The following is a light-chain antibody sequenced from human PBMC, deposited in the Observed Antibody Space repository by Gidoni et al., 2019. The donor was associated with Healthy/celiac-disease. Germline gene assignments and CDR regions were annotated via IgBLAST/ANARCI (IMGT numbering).Light chain of an antibody. CDR3: QQLNSYA. J-gene: IGKJ2*01. CDR2: AAY. V-gene: IGKV1-9*01. Sequence: DIQLTQSPSFLSASVGDRVTITCRASQDISSYFAWYQQKPGKAPELLIYAAYILQSGVPSRFSGRGAGTEFTLTISSLQPADFASYYCQQLNSYAFGQGTKVDSK. CDR1: QDISSY.